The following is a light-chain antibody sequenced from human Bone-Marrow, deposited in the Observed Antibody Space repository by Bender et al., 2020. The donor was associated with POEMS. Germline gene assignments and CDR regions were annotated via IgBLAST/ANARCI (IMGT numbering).Light chain of an antibody. J-gene: IGLJ3*02. CDR2: YDG. CDR1: DSNIGSNT. CDR3: SAWVDSLSGWV. Sequence: QSVVTQPPSASGTPGQRVTISCSGSDSNIGSNTVHWYQHLPGEAPKLLIYYDGLLTPGVSDRFSASKSGTSASLAISELQSEDEALYYCSAWVDSLSGWVFGGGTKLTVL. V-gene: IGLV1-36*01.